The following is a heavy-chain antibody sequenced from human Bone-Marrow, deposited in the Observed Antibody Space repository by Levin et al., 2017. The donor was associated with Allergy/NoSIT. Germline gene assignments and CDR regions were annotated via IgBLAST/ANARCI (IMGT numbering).Heavy chain of an antibody. CDR1: GGSFSGYY. D-gene: IGHD3-3*01. V-gene: IGHV4-34*01. J-gene: IGHJ3*02. CDR3: ARPPGFWSGYYRARDAFDI. CDR2: INHSGST. Sequence: SETLSLTCAVYGGSFSGYYWSWIRQPPGKGLEWIGEINHSGSTNYNPSLKSRVTISVDTSKNQFSLKLSSVTAADTAVYYCARPPGFWSGYYRARDAFDIWGQGTMVTVSS.